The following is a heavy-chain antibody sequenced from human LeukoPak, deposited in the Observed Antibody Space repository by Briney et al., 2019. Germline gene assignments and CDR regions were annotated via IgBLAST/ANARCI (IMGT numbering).Heavy chain of an antibody. CDR1: GFTFSSYV. CDR3: ARDPWTNSDYDGFDY. CDR2: ISSNGDST. V-gene: IGHV3-64*01. J-gene: IGHJ4*02. Sequence: PGGSLRLSCAASGFTFSSYVMHWVRQAPGKGLEYVSGISSNGDSTHYVSSVKDRFTISRDNSKNTLYLQMGSLRAEDMAVYYCARDPWTNSDYDGFDYWGQGTLVTVSS. D-gene: IGHD5-12*01.